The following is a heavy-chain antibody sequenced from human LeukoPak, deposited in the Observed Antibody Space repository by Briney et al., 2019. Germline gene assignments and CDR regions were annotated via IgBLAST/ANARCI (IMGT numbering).Heavy chain of an antibody. V-gene: IGHV1-18*01. D-gene: IGHD5-18*01. CDR1: GYTFTSYG. CDR2: ISAYNGNT. J-gene: IGHJ4*02. Sequence: ASVKVSCKASGYTFTSYGISWVRQAPGQGLEWMGWISAYNGNTNYAQKLQGRVTMTTDTSTSTAYMELRSLRSDDTAVYYCARDRDIPTWIQLWPATGIDYWGQGTLVTVSS. CDR3: ARDRDIPTWIQLWPATGIDY.